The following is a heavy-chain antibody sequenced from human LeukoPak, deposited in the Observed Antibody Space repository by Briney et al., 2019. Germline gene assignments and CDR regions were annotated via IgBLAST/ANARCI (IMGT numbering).Heavy chain of an antibody. V-gene: IGHV3-53*01. D-gene: IGHD6-19*01. CDR2: IYSGGSA. Sequence: GGSLRLSCAASGFTLSSNYLSWVRQAPGKGLEWVSVIYSGGSAYYADSVKGRFTISRDNSKDTLYLQMNSLRAEDTAVYYCARERSQWLTDYWGQGTLVTVSS. J-gene: IGHJ4*02. CDR3: ARERSQWLTDY. CDR1: GFTLSSNY.